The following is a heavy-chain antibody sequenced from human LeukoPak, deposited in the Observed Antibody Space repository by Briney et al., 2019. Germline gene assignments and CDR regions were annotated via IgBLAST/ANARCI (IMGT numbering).Heavy chain of an antibody. D-gene: IGHD6-19*01. J-gene: IGHJ4*02. CDR3: ASLSSGWYGY. Sequence: GGSLRLSCAASGFTFSSYAMHWVRQAPGKGLEYVSAISSNGGSTYHANSVKGRFTISRDNSKNTLYLQMGSLRAEDMAVYYCASLSSGWYGYWGQGTLVTVSS. CDR1: GFTFSSYA. V-gene: IGHV3-64*01. CDR2: ISSNGGST.